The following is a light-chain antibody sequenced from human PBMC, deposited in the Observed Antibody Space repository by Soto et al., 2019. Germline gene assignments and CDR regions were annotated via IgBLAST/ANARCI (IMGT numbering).Light chain of an antibody. CDR2: EVS. Sequence: QSALTQPASVSGSPGQSITICCTGTSSDVGGYNYVSWYQHHPGKAPELMIFEVSNRPSGVSHRFSGSKSGNTASLTISGLQAEDEADYYCSSYASASTLVFGTGTKLTVL. CDR3: SSYASASTLV. CDR1: SSDVGGYNY. V-gene: IGLV2-14*01. J-gene: IGLJ1*01.